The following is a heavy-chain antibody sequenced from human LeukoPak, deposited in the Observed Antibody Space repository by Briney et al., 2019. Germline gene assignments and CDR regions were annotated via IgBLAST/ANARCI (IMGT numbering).Heavy chain of an antibody. J-gene: IGHJ4*02. Sequence: GGSLRLSRAASGFTFSSYAMSWVRQAPGKGLEWVSAISGSGGSTYYADSVKGRFTISRDNSKNTLYLQMNSLRAEDTAVYYCAKDKYYDSSGYYSWFDYWGQGTLVTVSS. CDR2: ISGSGGST. V-gene: IGHV3-23*01. CDR1: GFTFSSYA. CDR3: AKDKYYDSSGYYSWFDY. D-gene: IGHD3-22*01.